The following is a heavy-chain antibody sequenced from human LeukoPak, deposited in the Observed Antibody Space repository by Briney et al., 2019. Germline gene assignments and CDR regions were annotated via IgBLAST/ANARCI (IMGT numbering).Heavy chain of an antibody. D-gene: IGHD2-15*01. J-gene: IGHJ2*01. CDR2: IKSNGDGGTT. CDR1: GFTFSNAW. Sequence: PGGSLRLSCTATGFTFSNAWMSWVRQAPGKGLEWIGRIKSNGDGGTTEFAAPVKGRFTISRDDSKNTLYLQMNSLETEDTAVYYCAKDACSGGTCYGGWYCDLWGRGTLVTVSS. V-gene: IGHV3-15*01. CDR3: AKDACSGGTCYGGWYCDL.